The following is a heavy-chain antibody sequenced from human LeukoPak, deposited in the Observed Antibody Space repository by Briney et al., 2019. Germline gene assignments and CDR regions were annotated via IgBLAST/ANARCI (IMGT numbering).Heavy chain of an antibody. D-gene: IGHD6-6*01. V-gene: IGHV4-4*07. J-gene: IGHJ3*02. CDR3: ARDQYSSSSRGDAFDI. CDR2: IYTSGST. CDR1: GYSISSIHC. Sequence: PSETLSLTCTVSGYSISSIHCWSWIRQPAGKGLEWIGRIYTSGSTNYNPSLKSRVTMSVDTSKNQFSLKLSSVTAADTAVYYCARDQYSSSSRGDAFDIWGQGTMVTVSS.